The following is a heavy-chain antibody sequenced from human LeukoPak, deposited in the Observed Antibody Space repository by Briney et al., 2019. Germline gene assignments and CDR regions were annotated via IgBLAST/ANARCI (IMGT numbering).Heavy chain of an antibody. CDR1: GFTFDDYA. CDR2: ISWNSGSI. Sequence: PGRSLRLSCAASGFTFDDYAMHWVRQAPGKGLEWVSGISWNSGSIGYADSVKGRFTISRDNAKNSLYLQMSSLRAEDTAVYYCARDGVFSFAYWGQGTLVTVSS. J-gene: IGHJ4*02. CDR3: ARDGVFSFAY. D-gene: IGHD6-6*01. V-gene: IGHV3-9*01.